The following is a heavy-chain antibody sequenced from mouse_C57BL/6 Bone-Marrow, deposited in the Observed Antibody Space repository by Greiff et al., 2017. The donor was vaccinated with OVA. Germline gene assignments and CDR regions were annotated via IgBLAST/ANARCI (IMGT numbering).Heavy chain of an antibody. CDR1: GYTFTDYY. CDR2: IYPGSGNT. CDR3: ARGDTTVVAKDYAMDY. D-gene: IGHD1-1*01. V-gene: IGHV1-76*01. Sequence: VQGVESGAELVRPGASVKLSCKASGYTFTDYYINWVKQRPGQGLEWIARIYPGSGNTYYNEKFKGKATLTAEKSSSTAYMQLSSLTSEDSAVYFCARGDTTVVAKDYAMDYWGQGTSVTVSS. J-gene: IGHJ4*01.